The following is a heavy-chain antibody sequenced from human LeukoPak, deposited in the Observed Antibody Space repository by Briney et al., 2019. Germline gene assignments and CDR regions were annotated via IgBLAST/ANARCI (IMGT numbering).Heavy chain of an antibody. CDR2: TSGSGGSS. V-gene: IGHV3-23*01. CDR3: AKPCYSYAIPFFDY. CDR1: GFTFSSYA. Sequence: GGSLRLSCAASGFTFSSYAMIWVRQAPGKGLEWVSTTSGSGGSSYYADSVKGRFTISRDNSKNTLYLQMNSLRADDTAVYYFAKPCYSYAIPFFDYWGQGTLVTVS. J-gene: IGHJ4*02. D-gene: IGHD5-18*01.